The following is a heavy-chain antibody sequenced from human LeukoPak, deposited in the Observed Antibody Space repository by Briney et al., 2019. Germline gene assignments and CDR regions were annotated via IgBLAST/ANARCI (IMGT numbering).Heavy chain of an antibody. D-gene: IGHD5-24*01. CDR2: ISYDGSNK. CDR1: GFTFSSYG. CDR3: AKDGEMATISYFDY. V-gene: IGHV3-30*18. Sequence: HPGRSLRLSCAASGFTFSSYGMHWVRQAPGKGLEWVAVISYDGSNKYYADSVKGRFTISRDNSKNTLYLQMNSLRAEDTAVYYCAKDGEMATISYFDYWGQGTLVTVSS. J-gene: IGHJ4*02.